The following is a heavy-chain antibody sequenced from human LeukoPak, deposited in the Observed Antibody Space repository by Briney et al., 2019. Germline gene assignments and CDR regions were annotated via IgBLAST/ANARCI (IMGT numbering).Heavy chain of an antibody. CDR1: GNTLTGYY. D-gene: IGHD2-21*02. V-gene: IGHV1-2*02. CDR2: INPKSGGT. Sequence: GASVKVSCKTSGNTLTGYYMHRVRQAPGQGLEWMGWINPKSGGTNYAQKFQGRVTMTRDTSISATYMELSRLTSDDTAVYYCARMIRVGYGDPFDYWGQGTPVTVSS. CDR3: ARMIRVGYGDPFDY. J-gene: IGHJ4*02.